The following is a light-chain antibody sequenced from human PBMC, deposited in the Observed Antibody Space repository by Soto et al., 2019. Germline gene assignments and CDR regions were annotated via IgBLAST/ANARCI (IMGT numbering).Light chain of an antibody. CDR2: GAS. V-gene: IGKV3-15*01. CDR3: QQYNNWPPDRT. CDR1: QSVGSN. J-gene: IGKJ1*01. Sequence: EIVMTQSPATLSVSPGERATLSCRASQSVGSNLAWYQQKPGQAPRLLIYGASTRATGIPARFSGSGSGTEFTITISSLQSEEFAIYFCQQYNNWPPDRTFGQGTKVEIK.